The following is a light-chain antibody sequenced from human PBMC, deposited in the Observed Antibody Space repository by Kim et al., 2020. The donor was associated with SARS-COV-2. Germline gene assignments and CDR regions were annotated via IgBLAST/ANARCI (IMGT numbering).Light chain of an antibody. J-gene: IGKJ2*01. CDR1: QSVSRTS. CDR2: GAS. Sequence: KVLTQSPGTLSLSPGERAILSCRASQSVSRTSLAWYQHKPGQAPRLLIYGASTRATGIPDRFSGSGSGTDFTLTISRLEPEDFAVYYCQQYATSPPYTFGQGTKLEI. V-gene: IGKV3-20*01. CDR3: QQYATSPPYT.